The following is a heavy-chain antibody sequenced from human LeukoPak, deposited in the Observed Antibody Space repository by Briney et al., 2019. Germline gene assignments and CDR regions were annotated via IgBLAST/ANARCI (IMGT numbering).Heavy chain of an antibody. J-gene: IGHJ6*02. CDR3: ARGDRGYGMDV. CDR2: MNPNSGNT. V-gene: IGHV1-8*01. CDR1: GXTFTSYD. Sequence: VTVSXKASGXTFTSYDINWVRQATGQGLEWMGWMNPNSGNTGYAQKFQGRVTMTRNTSISTAYMELSSLRSEDTAVYYCARGDRGYGMDVWGQGTTVTVSS.